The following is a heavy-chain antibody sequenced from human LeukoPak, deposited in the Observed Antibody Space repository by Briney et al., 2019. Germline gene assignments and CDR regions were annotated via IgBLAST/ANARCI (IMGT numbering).Heavy chain of an antibody. V-gene: IGHV4-34*01. CDR2: INHSGST. Sequence: SETLSLTCAVYGGSFSGYCWSWIRQPPGKGLEWTGEINHSGSTNYNPSLKSRVTISVDTSKNQFSLKLSSVTAADTAVYYCARGLGILTPFDYWGQGTLVTVSS. CDR1: GGSFSGYC. D-gene: IGHD3-9*01. CDR3: ARGLGILTPFDY. J-gene: IGHJ4*02.